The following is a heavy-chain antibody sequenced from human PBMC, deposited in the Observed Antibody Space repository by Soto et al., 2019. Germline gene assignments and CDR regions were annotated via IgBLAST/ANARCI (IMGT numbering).Heavy chain of an antibody. CDR2: ISGSGGST. CDR3: ARGRWGVVVVAAAGDY. Sequence: GGSLRLSCAASGFTFSSYAMSWVRQAPGKGLEWVSTISGSGGSTYYADSVKGRFTISRDNSKSTLYLQMNSLRAEDTAVYYCARGRWGVVVVAAAGDYWGQGTLVTVSS. J-gene: IGHJ4*02. V-gene: IGHV3-23*01. CDR1: GFTFSSYA. D-gene: IGHD2-15*01.